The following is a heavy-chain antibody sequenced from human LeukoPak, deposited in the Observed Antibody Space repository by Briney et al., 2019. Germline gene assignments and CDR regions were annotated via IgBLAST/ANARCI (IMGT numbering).Heavy chain of an antibody. V-gene: IGHV3-23*01. J-gene: IGHJ4*02. CDR1: GFTFSSYA. CDR3: ATHGDSSGYYSDS. Sequence: GGSLRLSCAASGFTFSSYAMSWVRQAPGKGLEWVSAISGSGGSTYYADSVKGRFTISRDNSKNTLYLQMNSLRAEDTAVYYCATHGDSSGYYSDSWGQGTLVTVSS. CDR2: ISGSGGST. D-gene: IGHD3-22*01.